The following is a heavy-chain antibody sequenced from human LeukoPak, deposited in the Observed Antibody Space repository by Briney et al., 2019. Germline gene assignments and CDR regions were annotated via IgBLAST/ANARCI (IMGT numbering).Heavy chain of an antibody. J-gene: IGHJ4*02. CDR3: ARDGARHGDY. V-gene: IGHV3-21*01. CDR1: GFTVSSYS. D-gene: IGHD1-26*01. CDR2: ISSSSSYI. Sequence: GGSLRLSCAASGFTVSSYSMNWVRQAPGKGLEWVSSISSSSSYIYYADSVKGRFTISRDNAKNSLYLQMNSLRAEDTAVYYCARDGARHGDYWGQGTLVTVSS.